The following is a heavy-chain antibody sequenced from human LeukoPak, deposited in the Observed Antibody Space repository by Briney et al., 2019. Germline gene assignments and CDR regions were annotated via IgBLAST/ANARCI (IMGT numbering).Heavy chain of an antibody. CDR3: ARAGRTLNSGDYCDY. Sequence: GGSLRLSCAASGFTFSSNYMSWVRQAPGKGLEWVAVIWYDGSNKYYADSVKGRFTTSRDNSKNTLYLQMNSLRAEDTAVYYCARAGRTLNSGDYCDYWGQGTLVSVSS. CDR2: IWYDGSNK. J-gene: IGHJ4*02. V-gene: IGHV3-33*08. D-gene: IGHD4-17*01. CDR1: GFTFSSNY.